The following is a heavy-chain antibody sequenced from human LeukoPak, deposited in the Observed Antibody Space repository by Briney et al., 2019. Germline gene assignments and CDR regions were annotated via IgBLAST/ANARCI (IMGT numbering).Heavy chain of an antibody. J-gene: IGHJ4*02. Sequence: ASVKVSCKASGYTFTGYYMHWVRQAPGQGLEWMGWINPNSGGTNYAQKFQGRVTMTRDTSNSTAYMELSRLRSDDTAVYYCARQKSYSSGWYHYWGQGTLVTVSS. CDR3: ARQKSYSSGWYHY. D-gene: IGHD6-19*01. V-gene: IGHV1-2*02. CDR1: GYTFTGYY. CDR2: INPNSGGT.